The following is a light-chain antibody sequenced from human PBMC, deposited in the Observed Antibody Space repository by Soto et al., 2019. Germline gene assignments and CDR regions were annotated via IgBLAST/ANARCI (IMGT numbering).Light chain of an antibody. CDR3: QQRSYWPPVT. V-gene: IGKV3-11*01. Sequence: EIVLTQSPATLSLSPGERATLSCRASQSINRHLAWYRQKPGQAPRLLIYDASNRATGIPARFSGSGSGTDFTLTISSLEPEDCGVDYGQQRSYWPPVTFGGGNKVEIK. CDR2: DAS. CDR1: QSINRH. J-gene: IGKJ4*01.